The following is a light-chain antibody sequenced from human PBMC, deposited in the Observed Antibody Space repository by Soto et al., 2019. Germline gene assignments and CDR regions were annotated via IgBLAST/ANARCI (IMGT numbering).Light chain of an antibody. J-gene: IGLJ1*01. CDR2: EVS. CDR1: SSDVADYNY. CDR3: SSYTSSGTPYV. Sequence: QSVLTQPASVSGSPGQSITISCTGTSSDVADYNYVSWYQHYPGKAPKLMIYEVSNRPSGVSNRFSGSKSGNTASLTISGLQPEDEADYYCSSYTSSGTPYVFGNGTKVTV. V-gene: IGLV2-14*01.